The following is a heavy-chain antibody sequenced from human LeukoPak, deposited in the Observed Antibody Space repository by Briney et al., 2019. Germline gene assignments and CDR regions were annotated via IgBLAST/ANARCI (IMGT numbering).Heavy chain of an antibody. CDR3: ARVVSPSNWNYPFDY. V-gene: IGHV3-30-3*01. CDR2: ISYDGSNK. Sequence: GGSLRLSCAASGFTFSSYAMHWVRQAPGKGLEWVAVISYDGSNKYYADSVKGRFTISRDNSKNTLYLQMNSLRAEDTAVYYCARVVSPSNWNYPFDYWGQGTLVTVSS. J-gene: IGHJ4*02. D-gene: IGHD1-7*01. CDR1: GFTFSSYA.